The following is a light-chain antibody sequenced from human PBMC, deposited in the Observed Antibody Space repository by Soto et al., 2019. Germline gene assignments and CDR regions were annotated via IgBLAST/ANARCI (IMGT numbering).Light chain of an antibody. Sequence: QAVVTQPPSASGTPGQRVTISCSGSSSSIGSNYVFWYQQLPGTAPKLLIYRDDQRPSGVPDRFSGSKSGTSASLAISGLRSEDEADYYCAAWDDSVSGREVVFGGGTKLTVL. CDR1: SSSIGSNY. CDR2: RDD. J-gene: IGLJ2*01. V-gene: IGLV1-47*01. CDR3: AAWDDSVSGREVV.